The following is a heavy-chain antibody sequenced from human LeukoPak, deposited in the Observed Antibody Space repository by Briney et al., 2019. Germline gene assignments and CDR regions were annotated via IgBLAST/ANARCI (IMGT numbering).Heavy chain of an antibody. CDR3: ARAGRYDSSGMGIFDY. CDR1: GGSLSGYY. Sequence: SETLPLTCAVYGGSLSGYYWSWVRQPPAKGLDWIGEINHSGSTNYNPSLKSRVTISVDTSKNQFSLKLSSVTAADTAVYYCARAGRYDSSGMGIFDYWGQGTLVTVSS. V-gene: IGHV4-34*01. D-gene: IGHD3-22*01. J-gene: IGHJ4*02. CDR2: INHSGST.